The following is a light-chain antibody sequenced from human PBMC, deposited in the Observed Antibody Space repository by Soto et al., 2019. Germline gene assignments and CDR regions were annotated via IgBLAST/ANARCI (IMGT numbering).Light chain of an antibody. CDR3: QQYNSYRT. V-gene: IGKV1-5*03. CDR2: KAS. Sequence: DIQMTQSPSTLSASVGDRVTITCRASQSISSWLAWYQQKPGKAPKLLIYKASNLESGVPLRFSGSGSGTEFTLTISSLQPDDFATYYCQQYNSYRTFGQGTKVEIK. CDR1: QSISSW. J-gene: IGKJ1*01.